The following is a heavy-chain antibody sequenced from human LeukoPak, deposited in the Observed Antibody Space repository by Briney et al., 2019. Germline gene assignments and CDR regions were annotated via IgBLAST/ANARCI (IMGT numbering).Heavy chain of an antibody. J-gene: IGHJ4*02. Sequence: SXXLSLTCAVSGYSISSGYYWGWIRPPPGKGLEWIGNIYHSGSTYYNPSLKRRVTISVDTSKNQFSLKLSSVTAADTAVYYCARRGSGSRYYFDYWGQGTLVTVSS. CDR3: ARRGSGSRYYFDY. CDR1: GYSISSGYY. CDR2: IYHSGST. D-gene: IGHD1-26*01. V-gene: IGHV4-38-2*01.